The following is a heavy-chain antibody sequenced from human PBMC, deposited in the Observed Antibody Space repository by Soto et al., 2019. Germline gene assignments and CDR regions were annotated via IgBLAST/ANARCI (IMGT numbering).Heavy chain of an antibody. J-gene: IGHJ5*02. D-gene: IGHD3-3*01. CDR3: ARDRRDFWSGYQNNWFDP. CDR2: IIPIFGTA. CDR1: GGTFSSYA. V-gene: IGHV1-69*01. Sequence: QVQLVQSGAEVKKPGSSVKVSCKASGGTFSSYAISWVRQAPGQGLEWMGGIIPIFGTANYAQKFQGRVTITADESTSTAYMELISLRSEDTAVYYCARDRRDFWSGYQNNWFDPWGQGTLVTVSS.